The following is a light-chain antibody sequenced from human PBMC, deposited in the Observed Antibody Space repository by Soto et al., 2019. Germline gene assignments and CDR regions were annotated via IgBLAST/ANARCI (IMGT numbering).Light chain of an antibody. CDR1: QSISRN. CDR2: GAS. Sequence: ENVFTQSPATLAVSPGERATLSCRASQSISRNLAWYQQIPGQAPRLLIYGASTRATDIPARFSGSGSGTEFTLTISSLQSEDFAVYHCQQYNDWPKTFGHGTKVDIK. J-gene: IGKJ1*01. CDR3: QQYNDWPKT. V-gene: IGKV3-15*01.